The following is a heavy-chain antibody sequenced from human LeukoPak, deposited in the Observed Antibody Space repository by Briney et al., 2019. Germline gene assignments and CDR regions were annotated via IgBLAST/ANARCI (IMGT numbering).Heavy chain of an antibody. CDR1: GFTFSSYG. V-gene: IGHV3-30*18. CDR2: ISYDGSNK. Sequence: QPGGSLRLSCAASGFTFSSYGMHWVRQAPGKGLEWVAVISYDGSNKYYADSVKGRFTISRDNSKNTLYLQMNSLRAEDTAVYYCANLHDILTDDAFDIWGQGTMVTVSS. CDR3: ANLHDILTDDAFDI. J-gene: IGHJ3*02. D-gene: IGHD3-9*01.